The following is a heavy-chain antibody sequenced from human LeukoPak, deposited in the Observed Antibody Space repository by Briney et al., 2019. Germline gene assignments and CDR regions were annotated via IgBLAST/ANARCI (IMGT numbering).Heavy chain of an antibody. V-gene: IGHV1-69*05. CDR3: ARESYYYDSSGYYSDAFDI. Sequence: ASVKVSCKASGGTFSSYAISWVRQAPGQGLEWMGGIIPIFGTASYAQKFQGRVTITTDESTSTAYMELSSLRSEDTAVYYCARESYYYDSSGYYSDAFDIWGQGTTVTVSS. D-gene: IGHD3-22*01. CDR2: IIPIFGTA. J-gene: IGHJ3*02. CDR1: GGTFSSYA.